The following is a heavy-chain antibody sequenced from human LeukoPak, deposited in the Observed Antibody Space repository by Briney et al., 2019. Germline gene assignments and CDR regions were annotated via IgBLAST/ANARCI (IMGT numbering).Heavy chain of an antibody. D-gene: IGHD3-10*01. CDR2: IYHNGST. V-gene: IGHV4-38-2*01. CDR1: GYSISNGYY. Sequence: SETLSLTCAVSGYSISNGYYWEWIRQPPGKGLEWIGTIYHNGSTYYNPSLKSRVTISVDTSKNKFSLKLSSVTAADTAVYYCASSVAMVPDYWGQGTLVTVSS. J-gene: IGHJ4*02. CDR3: ASSVAMVPDY.